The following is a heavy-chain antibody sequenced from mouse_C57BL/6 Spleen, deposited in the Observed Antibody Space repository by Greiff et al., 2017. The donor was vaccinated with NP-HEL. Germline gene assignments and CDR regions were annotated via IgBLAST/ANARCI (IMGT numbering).Heavy chain of an antibody. Sequence: VQLQQSGPELVKPGASVKISCKASGYAFSSSWMNWVKQRPGKGLEWIGRIYPGDGDTNYNGKFKGKATLTADKSSSTAYMQLSSLTSEDSAVYFCAISEAWFAYWGQGTLVTVSA. J-gene: IGHJ3*01. V-gene: IGHV1-82*01. CDR3: AISEAWFAY. CDR1: GYAFSSSW. CDR2: IYPGDGDT.